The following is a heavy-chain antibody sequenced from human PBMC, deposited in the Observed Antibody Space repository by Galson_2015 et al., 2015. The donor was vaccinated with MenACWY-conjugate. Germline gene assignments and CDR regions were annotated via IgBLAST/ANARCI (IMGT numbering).Heavy chain of an antibody. V-gene: IGHV1-2*06. J-gene: IGHJ4*02. D-gene: IGHD6-13*01. CDR1: GHSFNGYY. CDR2: INPNSGGG. CDR3: ARGPLRAAGDSFDS. Sequence: SVKVSCKVSGHSFNGYYMHWVRQAPGQGLEWMGRINPNSGGGNFAQKFQGRVTMNRDTSLTTVYMEVTSLRSDDTAVCFCARGPLRAAGDSFDSWGQGTLVIVSS.